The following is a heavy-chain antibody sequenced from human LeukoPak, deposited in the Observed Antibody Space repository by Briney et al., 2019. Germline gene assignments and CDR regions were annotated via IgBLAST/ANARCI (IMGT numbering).Heavy chain of an antibody. CDR1: GGSISSYY. Sequence: PSETLSLTCTVSGGSISSYYWSWIRQPPGKGLEWIGYIYHSGSTNYNPSLKSRVTISIDTSKNQFSLKLNSVTAADTAVYYCARDAYYFDGGGYSLGYDAFEIWGQGTTVTVSS. CDR2: IYHSGST. J-gene: IGHJ3*02. D-gene: IGHD3-22*01. CDR3: ARDAYYFDGGGYSLGYDAFEI. V-gene: IGHV4-59*01.